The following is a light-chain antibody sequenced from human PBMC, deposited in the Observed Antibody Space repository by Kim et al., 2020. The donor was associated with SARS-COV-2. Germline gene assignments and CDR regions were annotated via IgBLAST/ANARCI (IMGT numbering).Light chain of an antibody. CDR2: DVN. Sequence: GQSITVSCTGSSGDIGSYQYVSWYQQHPGKAPKLVIYDVNNRPSGISLRFSGSKSGNTASLTISGLQAEDEADYYCNAFAGGASYIFGSGTQLTVL. CDR3: NAFAGGASYI. CDR1: SGDIGSYQY. J-gene: IGLJ7*01. V-gene: IGLV2-14*03.